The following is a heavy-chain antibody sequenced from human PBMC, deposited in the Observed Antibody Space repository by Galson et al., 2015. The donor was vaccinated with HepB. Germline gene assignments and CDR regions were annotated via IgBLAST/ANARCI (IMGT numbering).Heavy chain of an antibody. D-gene: IGHD3-10*01. CDR3: AKGLLWFGVDYYFDY. J-gene: IGHJ4*02. CDR1: GFTFSSYA. V-gene: IGHV3-30-3*01. CDR2: ISYDGSNK. Sequence: SLRLSCAASGFTFSSYAMHWVRQAPGKGLEWVAVISYDGSNKYYADSVKGRFTISRDNSKNTLYLQMNSLRAEDTAVYYCAKGLLWFGVDYYFDYWGQGTLVTVSS.